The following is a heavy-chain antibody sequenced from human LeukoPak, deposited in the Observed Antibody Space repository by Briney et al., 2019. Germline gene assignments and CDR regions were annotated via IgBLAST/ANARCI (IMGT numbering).Heavy chain of an antibody. J-gene: IGHJ4*02. CDR1: GFTFDDYA. Sequence: GGSLRLSCAASGFTFDDYAMHWVRQAPGKGLEWVSLISGDGGSTYYADSVKGRFTISRDNSKNSLYLQMNSLRTEDTALYYSANLPVGDRDYYGSGSYYNPPVPDYWGQGTLVTVSS. D-gene: IGHD3-10*01. CDR2: ISGDGGST. V-gene: IGHV3-43*02. CDR3: ANLPVGDRDYYGSGSYYNPPVPDY.